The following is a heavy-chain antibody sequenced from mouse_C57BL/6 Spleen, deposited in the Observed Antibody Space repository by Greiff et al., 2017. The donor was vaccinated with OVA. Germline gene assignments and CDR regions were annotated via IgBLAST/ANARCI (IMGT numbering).Heavy chain of an antibody. CDR1: GFTFSSYA. CDR2: ISDGGSYT. Sequence: DVMLVESGGGLVKPGGSLKLSCAASGFTFSSYAMSWVRQTPEKRLEWVATISDGGSYTYYPDNVKGRFTISRDNAKNNLYLQMSHLKSEDTAMYYCARDGEDSSMDYGGQGTSVTVSS. J-gene: IGHJ4*01. D-gene: IGHD2-13*01. V-gene: IGHV5-4*01. CDR3: ARDGEDSSMDY.